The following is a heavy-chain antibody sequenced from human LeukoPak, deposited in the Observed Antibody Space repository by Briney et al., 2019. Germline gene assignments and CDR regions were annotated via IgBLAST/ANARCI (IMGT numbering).Heavy chain of an antibody. V-gene: IGHV1-18*01. CDR2: INAYNGNT. Sequence: GASVKVSCKASGYTFTSYGISWVRQAPGQGLEWMGWINAYNGNTNYAQKLQGRVTMTTDTSTSTAYMELRSLRSDDTAVYYCARGSPAMVYYGMDVWGQGATVTVSS. J-gene: IGHJ6*02. CDR3: ARGSPAMVYYGMDV. D-gene: IGHD5-18*01. CDR1: GYTFTSYG.